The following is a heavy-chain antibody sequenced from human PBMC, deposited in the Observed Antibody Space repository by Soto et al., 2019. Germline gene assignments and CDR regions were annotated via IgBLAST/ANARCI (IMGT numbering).Heavy chain of an antibody. CDR3: AREDDYYDSSGYDH. CDR2: IWYDGSNK. CDR1: GFTFSSYG. D-gene: IGHD3-22*01. V-gene: IGHV3-33*01. Sequence: PGGSLRLSCASSGFTFSSYGMHWVRQAPGKGLEWVAVIWYDGSNKYYADSVKGRFTISRDNSKNTLYLQMNSLRAEDTAVYYCAREDDYYDSSGYDHWGQGTLVTVAS. J-gene: IGHJ4*02.